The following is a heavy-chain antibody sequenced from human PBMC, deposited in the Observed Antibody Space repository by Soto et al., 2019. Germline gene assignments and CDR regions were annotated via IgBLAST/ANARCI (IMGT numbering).Heavy chain of an antibody. V-gene: IGHV3-66*01. CDR1: GFTVSDNY. J-gene: IGHJ5*02. CDR3: ARGVMAYNWFDL. CDR2: IYSAGST. D-gene: IGHD3-16*01. Sequence: GGSLRLSCAASGFTVSDNYMSWVRQAPGKGLEWVSVIYSAGSTYYADSARGRFTISRDNSKNTVYLQMSSLRVEDTAVYYCARGVMAYNWFDLWGQGTLVNVSS.